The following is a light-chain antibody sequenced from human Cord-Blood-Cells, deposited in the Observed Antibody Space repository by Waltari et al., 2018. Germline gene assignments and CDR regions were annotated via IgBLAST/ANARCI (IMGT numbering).Light chain of an antibody. V-gene: IGLV2-14*01. CDR2: DVS. J-gene: IGLJ2*01. CDR3: SSYTSSSSVV. CDR1: SSDVGGYNY. Sequence: QSALTQPASVSGSPGQSLTIPCTGTSSDVGGYNYVSWYQQHPGKAPKLIVYDVSNRPSWGSNRFSGSKAGNTASLTIAGLQAEDEADYYCSSYTSSSSVVFGGGTMLTVL.